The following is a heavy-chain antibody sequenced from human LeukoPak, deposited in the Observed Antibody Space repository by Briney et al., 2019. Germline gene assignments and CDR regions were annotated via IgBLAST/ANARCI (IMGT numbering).Heavy chain of an antibody. D-gene: IGHD3-9*01. Sequence: GASVKVSCKASGYTFTGYYMHWVRQAPGQGLEWMGWINPNSGGTNYAQKFQGRVTMTRDTSISTAYMELSRLRSDDTAVYYCARLSPYYDILTGYSSPDYRGQGTLVTVSS. CDR3: ARLSPYYDILTGYSSPDY. CDR2: INPNSGGT. J-gene: IGHJ4*02. V-gene: IGHV1-2*02. CDR1: GYTFTGYY.